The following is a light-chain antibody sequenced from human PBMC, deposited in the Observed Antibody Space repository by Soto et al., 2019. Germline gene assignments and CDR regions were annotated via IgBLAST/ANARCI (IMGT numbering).Light chain of an antibody. Sequence: QSALTQPASVSGSPGQSITISCTGTGSDVGGYNFVSWYQQHPGKAPKLMIYDVNIRPSGVSNRFSGSKSGNTASLTISGLQAEDEADYYCRSYASSSTRVIFGGGTKVTVL. V-gene: IGLV2-14*03. CDR1: GSDVGGYNF. J-gene: IGLJ2*01. CDR3: RSYASSSTRVI. CDR2: DVN.